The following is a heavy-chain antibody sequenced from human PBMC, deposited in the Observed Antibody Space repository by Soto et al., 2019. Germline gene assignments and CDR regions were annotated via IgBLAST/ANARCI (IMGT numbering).Heavy chain of an antibody. CDR2: INPSGGSK. CDR1: GYTFTSYY. V-gene: IGHV1-46*01. Sequence: GASVKVSCKASGYTFTSYYMHWVRQAPGQGLEWKGKINPSGGSKSYAQNFQGRVTMTRVTSTSIVCIELSSLRSEDTAVYYCASKELDPNYYGMDVWGQGTTVTVSS. CDR3: ASKELDPNYYGMDV. D-gene: IGHD1-7*01. J-gene: IGHJ6*02.